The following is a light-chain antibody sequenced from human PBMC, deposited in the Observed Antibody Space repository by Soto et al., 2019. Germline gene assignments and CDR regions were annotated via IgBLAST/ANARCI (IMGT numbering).Light chain of an antibody. V-gene: IGKV1-5*01. J-gene: IGKJ1*01. Sequence: IQMTQSPSTLSASVGDRVTITCRASQTIDNWLAWYRQKPGKAPNLLIYDASILHSGVPSRFSGSGSGTEFSLTINSLQPDDFATYYCQQYRNYSPWTFGQGTKVEIK. CDR3: QQYRNYSPWT. CDR2: DAS. CDR1: QTIDNW.